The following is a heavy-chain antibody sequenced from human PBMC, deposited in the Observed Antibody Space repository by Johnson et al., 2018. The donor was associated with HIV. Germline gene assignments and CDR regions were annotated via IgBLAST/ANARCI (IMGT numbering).Heavy chain of an antibody. D-gene: IGHD3-16*01. J-gene: IGHJ3*02. Sequence: VQVVESGGGLVQPGRSLRLSCAASGFTFDDYAMHWVRQAPGKGLEWVANIKQDGSEKYYVDSVRGRFTISRDNAKNSLYLQMNSLRAEDTAVYYCAKSAASAGGDDAFDIWGQGTMVTVSS. CDR1: GFTFDDYA. CDR2: IKQDGSEK. V-gene: IGHV3-7*01. CDR3: AKSAASAGGDDAFDI.